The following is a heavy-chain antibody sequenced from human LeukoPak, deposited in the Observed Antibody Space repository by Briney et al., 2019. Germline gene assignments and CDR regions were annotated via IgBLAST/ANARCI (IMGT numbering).Heavy chain of an antibody. J-gene: IGHJ4*02. CDR3: ARDWSGGDY. D-gene: IGHD3-3*01. CDR1: GFTFSSYA. CDR2: ISYDGSNK. Sequence: GRSLRLSCAASGFTFSSYAMHWVRQAPGKGLEWVAVISYDGSNKYYADSVKGRFTISRDNSKNTLYLQMNSLRTEDTAVYYCARDWSGGDYWGQGILVTVSS. V-gene: IGHV3-30-3*01.